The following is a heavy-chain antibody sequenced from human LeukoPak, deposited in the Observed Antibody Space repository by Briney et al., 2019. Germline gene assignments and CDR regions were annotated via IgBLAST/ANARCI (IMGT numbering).Heavy chain of an antibody. J-gene: IGHJ4*02. Sequence: VASVKVSCKASGYTFTGYYMHWVRQAPGQGLEWMGGIIPIFGTVNYAQKFQGRVTITADKSTSTAYMELRSLRSDDTAVYYCARAEYSSGSFIDYWGQGTLVTVSS. D-gene: IGHD6-19*01. V-gene: IGHV1-69*06. CDR2: IIPIFGTV. CDR3: ARAEYSSGSFIDY. CDR1: GYTFTGYY.